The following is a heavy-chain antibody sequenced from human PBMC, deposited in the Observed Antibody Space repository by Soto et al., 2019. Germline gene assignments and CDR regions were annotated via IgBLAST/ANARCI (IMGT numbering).Heavy chain of an antibody. Sequence: QVQLVQSGAEVKKPGASVKVSCKASGYTFTSYGISWVRQAPGQGLEWMGWISAYNGNTNYAQKLQGRVTMTTDTSTSTAYMELKSLRSDDTAVYYCARTYYDFWSGYYTGYYYYCMDVWGKGTTVTVSS. CDR2: ISAYNGNT. D-gene: IGHD3-3*01. V-gene: IGHV1-18*01. CDR1: GYTFTSYG. CDR3: ARTYYDFWSGYYTGYYYYCMDV. J-gene: IGHJ6*03.